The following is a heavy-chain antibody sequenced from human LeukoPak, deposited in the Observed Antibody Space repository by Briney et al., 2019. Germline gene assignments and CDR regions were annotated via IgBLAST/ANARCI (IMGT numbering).Heavy chain of an antibody. J-gene: IGHJ4*02. V-gene: IGHV3-23*01. Sequence: GGSLRLSCAASGFPFRDFGLSWVRQVPGKGLECVSGISGGGDIIYYADSVKGRFTISSDSSKNTVHLQMNSLRAEDTAVYHCAKELRTGFPTHYFDYWGQGILVTVSS. CDR2: ISGGGDII. CDR1: GFPFRDFG. CDR3: AKELRTGFPTHYFDY. D-gene: IGHD2-8*02.